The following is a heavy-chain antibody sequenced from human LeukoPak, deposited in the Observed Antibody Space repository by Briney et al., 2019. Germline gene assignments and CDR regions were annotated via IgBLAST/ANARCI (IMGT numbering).Heavy chain of an antibody. CDR2: IKQDGSET. CDR3: ARESRLGTGDDAFDM. D-gene: IGHD3-10*01. V-gene: IGHV3-7*01. J-gene: IGHJ3*02. CDR1: GFTFSSHY. Sequence: GGSLRLSCAASGFTFSSHYMTWVRQAPGKGLEWVANIKQDGSETFCLKSMKGRITISRDNAENSVYLQINSLRVEDTAVYYCARESRLGTGDDAFDMWGQGTMVTVSS.